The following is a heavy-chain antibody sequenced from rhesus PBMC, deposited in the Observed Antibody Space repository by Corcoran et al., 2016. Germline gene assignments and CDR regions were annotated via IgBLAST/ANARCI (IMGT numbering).Heavy chain of an antibody. J-gene: IGHJ5-1*01. CDR3: ARGSSVLYNRFGV. CDR2: SSGSGGRP. Sequence: QLQLQESGPGLVKPSETLSLTCAVSGGSISSNYWSWIRQPPGKGLEWIGRSSGSGGRPAPHPSLESRVTISTATSTNQFSLKLTSVTAADTAVYYCARGSSVLYNRFGVWGAGVLVTVSS. V-gene: IGHV4-173*01. CDR1: GGSISSNY. D-gene: IGHD4-29*01.